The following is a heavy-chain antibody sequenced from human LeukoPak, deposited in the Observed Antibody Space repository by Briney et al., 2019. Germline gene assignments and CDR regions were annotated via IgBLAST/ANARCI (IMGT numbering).Heavy chain of an antibody. V-gene: IGHV4-34*01. CDR2: INHSGST. CDR1: GGSFSGYY. D-gene: IGHD3-10*01. Sequence: PSETLSLTCAVYGGSFSGYYWSWIRQPPGKGLEWIGEINHSGSTNYNPSLKSRVTISVDTSKNQFSLKLSSVTAADTAVYYCARGSGLLWFGELSPWFDYWGQGTLVTVSS. J-gene: IGHJ4*02. CDR3: ARGSGLLWFGELSPWFDY.